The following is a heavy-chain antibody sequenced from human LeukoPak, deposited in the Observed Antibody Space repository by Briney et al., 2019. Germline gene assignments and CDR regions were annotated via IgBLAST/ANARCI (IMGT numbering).Heavy chain of an antibody. CDR1: GGSISSGGYY. V-gene: IGHV4-30-2*01. CDR2: IYHSGST. D-gene: IGHD3-10*01. J-gene: IGHJ4*02. CDR3: ARDAYYSGSGIYSK. Sequence: SQTLSLTCTVSGGSISSGGYYWSWIRQPPGKGLEWIGYIYHSGSTYYNPSLKSRVTISVDRSKNQFSLKLSSVTAADTAVYYCARDAYYSGSGIYSKWGQGTLVTVSS.